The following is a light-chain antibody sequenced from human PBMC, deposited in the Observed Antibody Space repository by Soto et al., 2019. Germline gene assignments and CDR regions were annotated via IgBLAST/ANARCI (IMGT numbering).Light chain of an antibody. CDR3: QQYGRSPWT. Sequence: EIVLTQSPGTLSLSPGERATLSCRASQSVSSSSLAWFQQKPGQAPRLLIYDAFIRATGIPDRFSGSGSGSDFTLTISRLEPEDFAVYHCQQYGRSPWTFGQGTKVEIK. J-gene: IGKJ1*01. CDR2: DAF. CDR1: QSVSSSS. V-gene: IGKV3-20*01.